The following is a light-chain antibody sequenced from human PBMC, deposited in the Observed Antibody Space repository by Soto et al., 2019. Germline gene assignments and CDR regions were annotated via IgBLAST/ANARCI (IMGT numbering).Light chain of an antibody. V-gene: IGLV1-51*01. CDR3: GTWDSSLSAVL. CDR2: DNN. J-gene: IGLJ2*01. CDR1: TSNIGNNY. Sequence: QSVLTQPPSVSAAPGQKVTISCSGSTSNIGNNYVSWYQHLPGTAPKLLIYDNNKRPSGIPDRFSGSKSGTSATLGITGLQTGDDADYYCGTWDSSLSAVLFGGGTKVTVL.